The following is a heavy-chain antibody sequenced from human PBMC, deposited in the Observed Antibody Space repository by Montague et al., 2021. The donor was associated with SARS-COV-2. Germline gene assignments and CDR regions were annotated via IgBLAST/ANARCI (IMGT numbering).Heavy chain of an antibody. J-gene: IGHJ5*02. Sequence: TLSLTCTVSGDSITSGGYYWNWIRQHPGKGPEYIGAISYSGSTFYKPSLTSRVSISMDTSKNAFSLSLNSVTAADTAVFFCAAAGGEGYDNPFDRCGRGSLVTVSS. CDR2: ISYSGST. CDR1: GDSITSGGYY. D-gene: IGHD5-12*01. CDR3: AAAGGEGYDNPFDR. V-gene: IGHV4-31*03.